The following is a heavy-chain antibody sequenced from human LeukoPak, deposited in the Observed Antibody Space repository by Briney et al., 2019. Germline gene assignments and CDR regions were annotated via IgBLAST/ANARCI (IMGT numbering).Heavy chain of an antibody. V-gene: IGHV4-39*01. CDR2: IYYSGST. CDR1: GGSISSSSYY. D-gene: IGHD3-22*01. CDR3: ARLRVYYYDSSGYYYGPVAFDI. Sequence: SETLSLTCTISGGSISSSSYYWGWIRQPPGKGLEWIGRIYYSGSTYYNPSLKRRVTISVDTSKNQFSLKLSSVTAADTAVYYCARLRVYYYDSSGYYYGPVAFDIWGQGTMVTVSS. J-gene: IGHJ3*02.